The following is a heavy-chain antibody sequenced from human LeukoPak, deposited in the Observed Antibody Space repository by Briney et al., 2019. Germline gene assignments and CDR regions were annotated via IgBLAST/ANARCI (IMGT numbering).Heavy chain of an antibody. Sequence: GGSLRLSCTASGFPFVDYPMTWVRQAPGRGLEWVGFIRSNHYGGTTEYAASVKGRFTISRDDSKSIANLQMNSLKTEDTAVYYCTRGLLPGYWGQGTLVTVSS. J-gene: IGHJ4*02. CDR3: TRGLLPGY. CDR2: IRSNHYGGTT. V-gene: IGHV3-49*04. D-gene: IGHD2/OR15-2a*01. CDR1: GFPFVDYP.